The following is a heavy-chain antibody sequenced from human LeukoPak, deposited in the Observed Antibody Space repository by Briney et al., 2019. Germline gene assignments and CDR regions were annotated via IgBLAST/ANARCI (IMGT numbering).Heavy chain of an antibody. J-gene: IGHJ4*02. CDR2: ISSSSSYI. D-gene: IGHD6-19*01. Sequence: PGGSLRLSCAASGFTFSSYSMNWVRQAPGKGLEWVSSISSSSSYIYYADSVKGRFTISRDNSKNTLYLQMNSLRAEDTAVYYCAKASQGKAVAEEDYWGQGTLVTVSS. CDR3: AKASQGKAVAEEDY. CDR1: GFTFSSYS. V-gene: IGHV3-21*04.